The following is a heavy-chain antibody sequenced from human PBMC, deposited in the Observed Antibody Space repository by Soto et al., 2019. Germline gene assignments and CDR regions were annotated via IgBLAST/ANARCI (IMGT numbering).Heavy chain of an antibody. Sequence: PGGSLRLSCAASGFTFSSYGMHWVRQAPGKGLEWVAVIWYDGSNKYYADSVKGRFTISRDNSKNTLYLQMNSLRAEDTAVYYCAPPYYYDSSGYSPWGQGTLVTVSS. J-gene: IGHJ5*02. V-gene: IGHV3-33*01. CDR3: APPYYYDSSGYSP. D-gene: IGHD3-22*01. CDR2: IWYDGSNK. CDR1: GFTFSSYG.